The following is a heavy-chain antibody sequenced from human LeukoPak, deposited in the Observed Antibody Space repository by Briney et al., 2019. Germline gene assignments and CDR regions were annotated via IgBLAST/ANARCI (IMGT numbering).Heavy chain of an antibody. D-gene: IGHD2-2*01. Sequence: SVKVSCKASGGTFSSYAISWMRQAPGQGLEWMGGIIPIFGTANYAQKFQGRVTITTDESTSTAYMELSSLRSEDTAVYYCARETTLYCSSTSCLMYRPYYMDVWGKGTTVTVSS. CDR2: IIPIFGTA. CDR1: GGTFSSYA. V-gene: IGHV1-69*05. J-gene: IGHJ6*03. CDR3: ARETTLYCSSTSCLMYRPYYMDV.